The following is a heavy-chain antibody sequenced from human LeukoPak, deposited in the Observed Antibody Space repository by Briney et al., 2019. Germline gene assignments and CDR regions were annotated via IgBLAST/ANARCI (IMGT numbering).Heavy chain of an antibody. CDR1: GYTFTGYY. Sequence: ASVKVSCKASGYTFTGYYMHWVRQAPGQGLEWMGWINPNSGGTNYAQKFQGRVTMTRDTSISTAYMELRSLTSDDTAVYYCARGGSYSGEYCDYWGQGTLVTVSS. V-gene: IGHV1-2*02. CDR2: INPNSGGT. CDR3: ARGGSYSGEYCDY. J-gene: IGHJ4*02. D-gene: IGHD3-16*01.